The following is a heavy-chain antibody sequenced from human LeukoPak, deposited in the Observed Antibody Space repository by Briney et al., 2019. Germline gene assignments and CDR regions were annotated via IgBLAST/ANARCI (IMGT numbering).Heavy chain of an antibody. CDR3: ASSDGQPPSFGSSHDVFDY. D-gene: IGHD5-12*01. J-gene: IGHJ4*02. Sequence: SGTLSLTCAVSGRSISSGNWWSWVRQPPGQGLEWIGEICHSGRSNYNPALKSRVTVSLDKSKNQCSLQPSTGTAAHAALYVCASSDGQPPSFGSSHDVFDYWGQGTLVTVSS. CDR2: ICHSGRS. CDR1: GRSISSGNW. V-gene: IGHV4-4*02.